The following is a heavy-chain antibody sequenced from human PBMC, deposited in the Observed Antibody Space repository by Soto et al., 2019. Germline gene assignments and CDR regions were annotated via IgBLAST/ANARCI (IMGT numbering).Heavy chain of an antibody. Sequence: GGSLRLSCAASGFTFSSSGMSWVRQAPGKGLEWVSAISGSGAGTYYADSVKGRFTISRDNSKSTLYLQMNSLRAEDTAIYYCSKGTSNSDSWGQGTLVTVSS. CDR3: SKGTSNSDS. J-gene: IGHJ5*01. CDR1: GFTFSSSG. D-gene: IGHD4-4*01. CDR2: ISGSGAGT. V-gene: IGHV3-23*01.